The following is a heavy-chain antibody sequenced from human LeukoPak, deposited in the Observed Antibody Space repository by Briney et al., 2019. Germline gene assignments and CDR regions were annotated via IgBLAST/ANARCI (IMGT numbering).Heavy chain of an antibody. Sequence: GASVKVSCKASGYTLTSYDINWVRQATGQGLEWMGWMNPNSGNTGYAQKFQGRVTMTRNTSISTAYMELSSLRSEDTAVYYCARGSSYCSGGSCYGYWGQGTLVTVSS. V-gene: IGHV1-8*01. CDR3: ARGSSYCSGGSCYGY. D-gene: IGHD2-15*01. CDR1: GYTLTSYD. CDR2: MNPNSGNT. J-gene: IGHJ4*02.